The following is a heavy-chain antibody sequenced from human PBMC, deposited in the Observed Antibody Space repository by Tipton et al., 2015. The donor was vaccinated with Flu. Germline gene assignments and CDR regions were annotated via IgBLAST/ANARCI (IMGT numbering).Heavy chain of an antibody. CDR2: IYPSGST. D-gene: IGHD4-17*01. CDR3: ARPTVTAGFDP. Sequence: TLSLTCTVSSGSIRSTNYFCAWIRQPPGKRLELIGSIYPSGSTYYNPSLKSRVTISVDTSKKQFSLKLRSVTAADTAVYYCARPTVTAGFDPWGQGTLVTVSS. CDR1: SGSIRSTNYF. J-gene: IGHJ5*02. V-gene: IGHV4-39*01.